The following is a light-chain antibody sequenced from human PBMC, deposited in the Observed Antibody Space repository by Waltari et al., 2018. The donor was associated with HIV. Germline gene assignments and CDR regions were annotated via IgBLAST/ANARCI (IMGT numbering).Light chain of an antibody. CDR2: SDD. CDR3: QSVDSSLSRWV. Sequence: QSALTQPPSVSGAPGQTVTMSCTGVSYHLGIFYAVHWYQHLPGAAPQLIISSDDKSPAGVPDRFSGSKSGASASLTRTGLQAEDEADYNGQSVDSSLSRWVFGGGTKLTVL. J-gene: IGLJ3*02. V-gene: IGLV1-40*01. CDR1: SYHLGIFYA.